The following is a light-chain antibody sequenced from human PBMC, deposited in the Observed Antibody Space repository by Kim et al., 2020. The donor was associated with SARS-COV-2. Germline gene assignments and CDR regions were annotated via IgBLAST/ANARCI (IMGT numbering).Light chain of an antibody. V-gene: IGKV3-11*01. CDR3: QQRSDWPPLT. CDR1: QSVSSY. Sequence: SPGQSATIFCRASQSVSSYLAWYQQKPGQAPRLLIHGASSRATGIPARFSGSGSGTDFTLTISSLEPEDFAVYYCQQRSDWPPLTFGQGTKVDIK. J-gene: IGKJ2*01. CDR2: GAS.